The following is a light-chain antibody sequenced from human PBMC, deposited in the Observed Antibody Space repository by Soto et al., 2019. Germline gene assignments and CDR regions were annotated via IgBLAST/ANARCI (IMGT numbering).Light chain of an antibody. Sequence: EIVMAQSPATLSVSPGERATLSCRASQSVSSNLAWYQQKPGQAPRLLIYGASTRATGIPARFSGSGSGTEFTLTISSLQSEDFAVYYCQQYNNWPPVTFGQGTKVDIK. V-gene: IGKV3-15*01. CDR2: GAS. CDR1: QSVSSN. J-gene: IGKJ1*01. CDR3: QQYNNWPPVT.